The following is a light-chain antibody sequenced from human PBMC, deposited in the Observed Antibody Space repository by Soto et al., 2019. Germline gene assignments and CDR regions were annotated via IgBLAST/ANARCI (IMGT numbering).Light chain of an antibody. CDR2: DVS. CDR1: SSDVGGYNY. J-gene: IGLJ2*01. V-gene: IGLV2-14*01. Sequence: QSALTQPASVSGSPGQSITISCTGTSSDVGGYNYVSWYQQHPGKAPKLMIYDVSNRPSGVSNRFSGSKSANTASLTISGLQAEDEADYYCSSSASRTTVVFGGGTKLTVL. CDR3: SSSASRTTVV.